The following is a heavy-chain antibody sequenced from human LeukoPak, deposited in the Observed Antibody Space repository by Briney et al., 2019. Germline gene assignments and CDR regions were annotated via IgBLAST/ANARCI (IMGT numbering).Heavy chain of an antibody. D-gene: IGHD7-27*01. CDR1: GFTFSSYA. CDR2: VSGSGGTT. J-gene: IGHJ3*02. Sequence: GGSLRLSCAVSGFTFSSYAMSWVRQAPGKGLEWVSTVSGSGGTTYYAHSVKGRFTVSRDNSKNTLYLQMNSLRADDTAVYYCAKGTVWGVRAFDIWGQGTMVTVS. CDR3: AKGTVWGVRAFDI. V-gene: IGHV3-23*01.